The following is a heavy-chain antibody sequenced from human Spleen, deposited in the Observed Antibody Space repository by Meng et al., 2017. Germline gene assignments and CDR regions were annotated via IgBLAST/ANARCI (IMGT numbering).Heavy chain of an antibody. CDR2: INHSGST. CDR3: ARVLQGRIVVVPAANWFDP. D-gene: IGHD2-2*01. CDR1: GCSFIRYY. J-gene: IGHJ5*02. Sequence: HARLHEWVQCLGHPLEVRSLRDAVHGCSFIRYYWSWIRQPPGKGLEWIGEINHSGSTNYNPSLKSRDTISVDTFKNQFSLKLSSVTAADTAVYYCARVLQGRIVVVPAANWFDPWGQGTLVTVSS. V-gene: IGHV4-34*01.